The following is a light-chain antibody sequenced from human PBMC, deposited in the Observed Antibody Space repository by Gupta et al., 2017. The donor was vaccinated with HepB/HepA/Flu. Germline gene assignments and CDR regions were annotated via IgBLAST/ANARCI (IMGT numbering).Light chain of an antibody. Sequence: SYELTQAPSVSVSPGQTARITCSGDSLPKQYASWYKQNAGQAPVLVIFTDNERPSGIPERFSGSSSGTTITLTITGVQAEDEADYYGQSVNIIATYVVFGGGTKLTVL. J-gene: IGLJ2*01. CDR1: SLPKQY. CDR3: QSVNIIATYVV. V-gene: IGLV3-25*03. CDR2: TDN.